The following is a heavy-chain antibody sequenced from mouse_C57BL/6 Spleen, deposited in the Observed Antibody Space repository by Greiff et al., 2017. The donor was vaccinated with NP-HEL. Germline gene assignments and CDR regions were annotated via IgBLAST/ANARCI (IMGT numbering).Heavy chain of an antibody. D-gene: IGHD1-1*01. Sequence: QVQLQQPGAELVKPGASVKLSCKASGYTFTSYWMQWVKQRPGQGLEWIGEIDPSDSYTNYNQKFKGKATLTVDTSSSTAYMQLSSLTSEDSAVYDGERRLCGSSYGWFAYWGQGTLVTVSA. V-gene: IGHV1-50*01. CDR2: IDPSDSYT. CDR3: ERRLCGSSYGWFAY. CDR1: GYTFTSYW. J-gene: IGHJ3*01.